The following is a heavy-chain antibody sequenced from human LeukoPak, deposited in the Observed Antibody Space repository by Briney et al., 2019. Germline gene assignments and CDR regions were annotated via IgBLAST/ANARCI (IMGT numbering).Heavy chain of an antibody. CDR2: INPNSHGI. CDR1: GYTFTDYY. V-gene: IGHV1-2*02. J-gene: IGHJ4*02. D-gene: IGHD3-9*01. Sequence: GASVKVSCKASGYTFTDYYIHWVRQAPGQGLEWMGWINPNSHGINYAQKFQGRVTMTRDTSISTAYMELSRLRSDDTAVYYCARLYYDILTGYPTFDYWGQGTLATVSS. CDR3: ARLYYDILTGYPTFDY.